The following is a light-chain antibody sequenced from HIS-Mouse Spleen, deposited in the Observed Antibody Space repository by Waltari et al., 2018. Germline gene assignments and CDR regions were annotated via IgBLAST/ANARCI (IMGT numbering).Light chain of an antibody. CDR3: SSYTSSSTQV. CDR2: DVS. Sequence: QSALTQPASVSGSPGQSITISGPGTSSDVGGYNYVPWYQQHPGKAPNLMIYDVSNRPSGVSNRFSGSKSGNTASLTISGLQAEDEADYYCSSYTSSSTQVFGGGTKLTVL. J-gene: IGLJ2*01. V-gene: IGLV2-14*03. CDR1: SSDVGGYNY.